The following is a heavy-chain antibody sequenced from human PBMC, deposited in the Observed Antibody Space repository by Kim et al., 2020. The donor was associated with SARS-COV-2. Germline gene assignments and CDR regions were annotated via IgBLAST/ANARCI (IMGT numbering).Heavy chain of an antibody. J-gene: IGHJ4*02. D-gene: IGHD6-6*01. V-gene: IGHV4-34*01. Sequence: HNPSLKSRVTISVDTSKNQFSLKVNFVTAADTAVYYCARGPRSSRHSDYWGQGILVTVSS. CDR3: ARGPRSSRHSDY.